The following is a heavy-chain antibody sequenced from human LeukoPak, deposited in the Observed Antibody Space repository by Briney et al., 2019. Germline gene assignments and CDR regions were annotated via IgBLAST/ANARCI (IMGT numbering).Heavy chain of an antibody. D-gene: IGHD6-19*01. CDR1: GFTFDDYG. Sequence: GGSLRLSCAASGFTFDDYGMSWVRQAPGKGLEWVSGINWNGGSTGYADSVKGRFTISRDNAKNSLYLQMNSLRAEDTALYYCTRDRSGYDSGWFSDSWGQGTLVTVSS. CDR3: TRDRSGYDSGWFSDS. CDR2: INWNGGST. V-gene: IGHV3-20*04. J-gene: IGHJ5*01.